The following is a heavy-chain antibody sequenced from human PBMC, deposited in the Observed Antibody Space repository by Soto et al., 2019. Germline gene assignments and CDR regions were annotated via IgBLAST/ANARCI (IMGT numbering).Heavy chain of an antibody. Sequence: SETLSLTCNVSGGSINTGSFFWSWIRQHPGKGLEWIGYFYYTGSTYYNPSLESRVTITADTSQNQLSLRLTSVTAADTAVYYCVRAKFYRGVIDQYDYWSQGTPVTVSS. CDR1: GGSINTGSFF. CDR3: VRAKFYRGVIDQYDY. CDR2: FYYTGST. V-gene: IGHV4-31*03. J-gene: IGHJ4*02. D-gene: IGHD3-10*01.